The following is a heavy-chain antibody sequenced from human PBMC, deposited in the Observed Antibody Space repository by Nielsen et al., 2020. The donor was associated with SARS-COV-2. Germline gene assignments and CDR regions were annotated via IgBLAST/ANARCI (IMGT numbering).Heavy chain of an antibody. D-gene: IGHD3-3*01. Sequence: GESLKISCAASGFTFSDYGIHWVRQAPGTGLEWMAIISRDASDTFYPDSVKGRFTVSRDNSKNTVYLQMNSLRPEDTAVYYCAKDFWISPNQVGPDYWGQGNLGTVSS. J-gene: IGHJ4*02. CDR2: ISRDASDT. V-gene: IGHV3-30*18. CDR3: AKDFWISPNQVGPDY. CDR1: GFTFSDYG.